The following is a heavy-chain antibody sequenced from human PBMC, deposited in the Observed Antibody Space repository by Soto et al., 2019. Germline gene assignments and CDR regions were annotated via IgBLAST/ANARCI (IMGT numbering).Heavy chain of an antibody. CDR1: GVNFRNYN. CDR3: ARDLRIAARDPYYYGMDV. V-gene: IGHV3-21*01. D-gene: IGHD6-6*01. CDR2: ISSSSTYI. J-gene: IGHJ6*02. Sequence: GGSLRLSCATSGVNFRNYNMHWVRQAPGKGLEWVSSISSSSTYIYYADSVKGRFTISRDDAKNSLYLQMNSLRAEDTAVYYCARDLRIAARDPYYYGMDVWGQGTTVTVSS.